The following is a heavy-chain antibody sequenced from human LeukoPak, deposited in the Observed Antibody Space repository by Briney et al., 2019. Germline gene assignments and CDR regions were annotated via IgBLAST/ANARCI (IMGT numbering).Heavy chain of an antibody. D-gene: IGHD2-15*01. CDR3: ARDRPLYCSGGTCRPFDY. V-gene: IGHV4-61*02. CDR1: GGSISSAGYY. Sequence: SETLSLTCTVSGGSISSAGYYWSWIRQPAGKGLEWVGRIYTTGSTNYNPSLKSRVTISVDTSKNQFSLKLSSATAADTAVYYCARDRPLYCSGGTCRPFDYWGQGTLVTVSS. J-gene: IGHJ4*02. CDR2: IYTTGST.